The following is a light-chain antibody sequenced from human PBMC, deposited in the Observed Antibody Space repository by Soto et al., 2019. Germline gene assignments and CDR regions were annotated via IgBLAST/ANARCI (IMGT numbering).Light chain of an antibody. CDR1: SSDVGSYNL. J-gene: IGLJ1*01. V-gene: IGLV2-23*01. CDR2: EGI. Sequence: QSALTQPASVSGSPGQSITISCTGTSSDVGSYNLVSWYQQYPGKAPKLMIYEGIKRPSGVSNRFSGSKSGNTASLTISGLQAEDEAYYCCCSYAGPTTLCVFGTGTKVTVL. CDR3: CSYAGPTTLCV.